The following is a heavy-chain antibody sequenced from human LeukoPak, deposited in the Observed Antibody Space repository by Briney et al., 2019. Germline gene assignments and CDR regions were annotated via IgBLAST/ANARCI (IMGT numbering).Heavy chain of an antibody. D-gene: IGHD3-22*01. V-gene: IGHV4-34*01. CDR3: ARHFPVTRYYYDSSGYQPYFDY. CDR1: GGSFSGYY. Sequence: SETLSLTCAVYGGSFSGYYWSWIRQPPGKGLEWIGEINHSGSTSYNPSLKSRVTISVDTSKDQFSLKLSSVTAADTAVYYCARHFPVTRYYYDSSGYQPYFDYWGQGTLVTVSS. J-gene: IGHJ4*02. CDR2: INHSGST.